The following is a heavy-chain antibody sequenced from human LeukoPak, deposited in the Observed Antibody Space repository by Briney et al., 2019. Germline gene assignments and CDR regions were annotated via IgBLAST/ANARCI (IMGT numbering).Heavy chain of an antibody. V-gene: IGHV1-58*02. CDR2: IVVGSGNT. J-gene: IGHJ4*02. D-gene: IGHD6-19*01. CDR1: GFTFASSA. CDR3: AAVALTPRIAVAGGY. Sequence: SVKVSCKASGFTFASSAMQWVRQARGQRLEWIGWIVVGSGNTNYAQKFQERVTITRDMSTSTAYMELSSLRSEDTSVYYCAAVALTPRIAVAGGYWGQGTLVTVSS.